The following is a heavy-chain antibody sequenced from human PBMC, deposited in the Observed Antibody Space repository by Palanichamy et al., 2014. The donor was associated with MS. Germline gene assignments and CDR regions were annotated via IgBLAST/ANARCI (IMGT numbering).Heavy chain of an antibody. D-gene: IGHD3-3*01. J-gene: IGHJ5*02. V-gene: IGHV4-30-4*01. CDR3: AREAFEISPLESWLDP. CDR1: GGSISSGDYY. Sequence: QVQLQESGPGLVKPSQTLSLTCTVSGGSISSGDYYWSWIRQPPGKGLEWIGYIYYSGRTYYNPSLKSRVTISVDTSKNQFSLKLSSVTAADTAVYYCAREAFEISPLESWLDPWGQGTLVTVSS. CDR2: IYYSGRT.